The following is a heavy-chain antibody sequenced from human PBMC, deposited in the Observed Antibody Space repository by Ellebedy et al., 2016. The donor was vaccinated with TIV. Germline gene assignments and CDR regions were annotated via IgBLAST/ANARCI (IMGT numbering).Heavy chain of an antibody. D-gene: IGHD5-18*01. Sequence: GESLKISCAASGFTFSSYSMNWVRQAPGKGLEWVSSISSSSSYIYYADSVKGRFTISRDNAKNSLYPQMNSLRAEDTAVYYCARAQPRDTEPFDYWGQGTLVTVSS. CDR2: ISSSSSYI. CDR1: GFTFSSYS. J-gene: IGHJ4*02. CDR3: ARAQPRDTEPFDY. V-gene: IGHV3-21*01.